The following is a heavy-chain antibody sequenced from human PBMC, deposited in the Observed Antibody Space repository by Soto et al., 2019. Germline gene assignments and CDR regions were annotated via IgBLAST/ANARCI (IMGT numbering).Heavy chain of an antibody. Sequence: SVKVSCKASGGTFSSYAISWVRQAPGQGLEWMGGIIPIFGTANYAQKFQGRVTITADESTSTAYMELSSLRSEDTAVYYCARDADYDSSGQDDYWGQGTLVTVSS. D-gene: IGHD3-22*01. CDR1: GGTFSSYA. J-gene: IGHJ4*02. V-gene: IGHV1-69*13. CDR3: ARDADYDSSGQDDY. CDR2: IIPIFGTA.